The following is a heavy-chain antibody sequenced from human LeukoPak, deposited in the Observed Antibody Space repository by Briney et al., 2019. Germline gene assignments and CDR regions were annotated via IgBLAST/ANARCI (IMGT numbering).Heavy chain of an antibody. CDR1: GYTFTSHY. J-gene: IGHJ4*02. CDR2: INPSGGST. V-gene: IGHV1-46*01. D-gene: IGHD4-17*01. Sequence: ASVKVSCKASGYTFTSHYMHWVRQAPGQGLEWMGIINPSGGSTSYAQKFQGRVTMTRDTSTSTVYMELSSLRSEDTAVYYCARASRRLRTFDYWGQGTLVTVSS. CDR3: ARASRRLRTFDY.